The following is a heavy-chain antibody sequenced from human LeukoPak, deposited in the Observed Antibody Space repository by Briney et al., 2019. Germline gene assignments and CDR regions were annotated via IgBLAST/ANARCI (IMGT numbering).Heavy chain of an antibody. J-gene: IGHJ4*02. CDR2: IYYSGST. V-gene: IGHV4-59*12. Sequence: SETLSLTCTVSGGSISSYYWSWIRQPPGKGLEWIGYIYYSGSTNYNPSLKSRVTISVDTSKNQFSLQLNSVTPEDTAVYYCARDPSSSSGGRPLDYFDYWGQGTLVTVSS. CDR3: ARDPSSSSGGRPLDYFDY. CDR1: GGSISSYY. D-gene: IGHD6-6*01.